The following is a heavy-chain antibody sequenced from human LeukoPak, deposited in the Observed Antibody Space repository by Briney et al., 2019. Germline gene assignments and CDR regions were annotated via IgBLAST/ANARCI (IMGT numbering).Heavy chain of an antibody. V-gene: IGHV4-31*03. Sequence: SETLSLTCTVSGGSISSGGYYWSWIRQHPGKGLEWIVYIYYSGSTYYNPSLKSRVTISVDTSKNQFSLKLSSVTAADTAVYYCARDKVCRAGYGYCSSTSSRSGMDVWGQGTTVTVSS. CDR1: GGSISSGGYY. CDR2: IYYSGST. J-gene: IGHJ6*02. D-gene: IGHD2-2*01. CDR3: ARDKVCRAGYGYCSSTSSRSGMDV.